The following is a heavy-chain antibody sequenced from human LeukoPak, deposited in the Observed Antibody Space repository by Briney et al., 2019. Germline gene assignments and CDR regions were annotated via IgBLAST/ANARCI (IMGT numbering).Heavy chain of an antibody. Sequence: GGSLRLSCAASGFTFSDYYMSWIRQAHGEGLGWVSYISSSGSTIYYADSVKGRFTISRDNAKNSLYLQMNSLRAEDTAVYYCARGYCSSTSCYFDGWYWGQGTLVTVSS. D-gene: IGHD2-2*01. CDR2: ISSSGSTI. CDR3: ARGYCSSTSCYFDGWY. CDR1: GFTFSDYY. J-gene: IGHJ4*02. V-gene: IGHV3-11*01.